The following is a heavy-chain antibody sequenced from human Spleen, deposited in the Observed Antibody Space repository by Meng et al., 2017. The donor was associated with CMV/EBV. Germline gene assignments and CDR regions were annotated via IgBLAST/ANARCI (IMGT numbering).Heavy chain of an antibody. J-gene: IGHJ4*02. CDR1: GFYFDDYA. D-gene: IGHD5-12*01. Sequence: GESLKISCAASGFYFDDYAMTWVRQAPGQGLEWVATISWSGDNTGYVDSVKGRFTISRDNAKNSLFLQMNSLRVEDTAFYYCTRDGVATGDYWGQGTLVTVSS. CDR2: ISWSGDNT. V-gene: IGHV3-20*04. CDR3: TRDGVATGDY.